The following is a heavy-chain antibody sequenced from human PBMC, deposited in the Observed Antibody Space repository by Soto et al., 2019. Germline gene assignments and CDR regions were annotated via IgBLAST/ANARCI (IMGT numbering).Heavy chain of an antibody. CDR1: GGTFSSYA. J-gene: IGHJ4*02. CDR2: IIPIFGTA. D-gene: IGHD3-3*01. Sequence: ASVKVSCKASGGTFSSYAISWVRQAPGQGLEWMGGIIPIFGTANYAQKFQGRVTITADESTSTAYMELSSLRSEDTAVYYCATPDTYYDFWSGYLWDYCGQGTLVTVSS. V-gene: IGHV1-69*13. CDR3: ATPDTYYDFWSGYLWDY.